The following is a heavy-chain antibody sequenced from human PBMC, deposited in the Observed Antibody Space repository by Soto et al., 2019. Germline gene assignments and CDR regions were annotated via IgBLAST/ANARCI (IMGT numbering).Heavy chain of an antibody. Sequence: EVQLVESGGGLVQPGGSLRLSCAASGFTFSSYSINWIRQAPGKGLELVSFISNSGGNTIYYADSVKGRFSISREDAKNSVYLQMNSLRAEDTALYYCVRDVGYCTGGGCYAGFDPWGQGTLVTVSS. D-gene: IGHD2-8*02. J-gene: IGHJ5*02. V-gene: IGHV3-48*01. CDR2: ISNSGGNTI. CDR1: GFTFSSYS. CDR3: VRDVGYCTGGGCYAGFDP.